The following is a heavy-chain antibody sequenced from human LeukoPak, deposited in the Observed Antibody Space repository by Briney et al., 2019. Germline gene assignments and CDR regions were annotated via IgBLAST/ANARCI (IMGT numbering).Heavy chain of an antibody. Sequence: GGSLRLSCAASGFTFSSYGMRWVRQAPGKGLEWVAGISYDGPNKYYADFVKGRFTVSRDNSKNTLYLQMNSLRPEDRAVYYCAKGMVPYGSGSLFDYWGQGTLVTVSS. V-gene: IGHV3-30*18. D-gene: IGHD3-10*01. CDR1: GFTFSSYG. CDR2: ISYDGPNK. CDR3: AKGMVPYGSGSLFDY. J-gene: IGHJ4*02.